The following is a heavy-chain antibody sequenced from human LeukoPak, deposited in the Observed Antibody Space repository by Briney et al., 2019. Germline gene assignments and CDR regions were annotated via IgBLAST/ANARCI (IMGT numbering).Heavy chain of an antibody. CDR1: RGSISTYY. J-gene: IGHJ4*02. V-gene: IGHV4-59*01. CDR2: IYYSGST. D-gene: IGHD1-14*01. Sequence: SETLSLTCTVSRGSISTYYWSWIRPPPGKGLEWIGFIYYSGSTNYNPSLKSRVTISVDTSKNQFSLKLSSVTAAATAVYYCARSSSARTFFDYWGQGTLVTVSA. CDR3: ARSSSARTFFDY.